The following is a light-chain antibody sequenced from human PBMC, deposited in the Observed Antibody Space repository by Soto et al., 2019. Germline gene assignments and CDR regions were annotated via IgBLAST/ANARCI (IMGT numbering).Light chain of an antibody. CDR1: SSDVGGYNY. J-gene: IGLJ2*01. CDR2: DVS. V-gene: IGLV2-14*01. Sequence: QSVLTQPASVSGSPGQSITISCTGTSSDVGGYNYVSWYQQHPGKAPKLMLYDVSNRPSGVSNRFSGSKSGNTASLTISGLQAEDEADDYCSSYTSSSTSLVVFGGGTKVTVL. CDR3: SSYTSSSTSLVV.